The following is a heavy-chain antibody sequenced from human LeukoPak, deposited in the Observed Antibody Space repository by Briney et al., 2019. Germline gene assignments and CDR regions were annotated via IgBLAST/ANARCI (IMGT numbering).Heavy chain of an antibody. Sequence: GGSLRLSCAASGFTFSTPAMSWVRQAPGKGLEWVSGLTGSGGSTYYADSVKGRFTISRDNSKNTLLLQMNRLRAQDTAVYYRAKDLDLYLRFLEWTPGDYFDYWGQGTLVTVSS. D-gene: IGHD3-3*01. CDR2: LTGSGGST. J-gene: IGHJ4*02. CDR3: AKDLDLYLRFLEWTPGDYFDY. V-gene: IGHV3-23*01. CDR1: GFTFSTPA.